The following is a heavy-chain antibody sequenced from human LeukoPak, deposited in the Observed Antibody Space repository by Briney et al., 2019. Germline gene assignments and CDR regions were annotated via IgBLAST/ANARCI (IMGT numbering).Heavy chain of an antibody. D-gene: IGHD5-24*01. CDR3: TRDAYNFNDFDY. CDR1: GFTFSSYS. CDR2: ISSSSSYI. J-gene: IGHJ4*02. Sequence: PGGSLRLSCAASGFTFSSYSMNWVRQAPGKGLEWVSSISSSSSYIYYADSVKGRFTISRDNSKNTLYLQIDSLRAEDTAIYYCTRDAYNFNDFDYWGQGTLVTVSS. V-gene: IGHV3-21*01.